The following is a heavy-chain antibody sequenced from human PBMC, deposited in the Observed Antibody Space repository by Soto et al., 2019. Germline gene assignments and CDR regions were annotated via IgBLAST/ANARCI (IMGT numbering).Heavy chain of an antibody. V-gene: IGHV3-48*02. Sequence: DVQLVESGGGLVQPGGSLRLSCAASGFTFRSYNMNWVRQAPGKGLDWVSYISSSSSTIYYADSVKGRFTISRDNAKNSLYLQMNSLTDDDTAMYYCAGGGTIAVTTLGDYWGQGTLVTVSS. CDR3: AGGGTIAVTTLGDY. CDR2: ISSSSSTI. J-gene: IGHJ4*01. D-gene: IGHD3-16*01. CDR1: GFTFRSYN.